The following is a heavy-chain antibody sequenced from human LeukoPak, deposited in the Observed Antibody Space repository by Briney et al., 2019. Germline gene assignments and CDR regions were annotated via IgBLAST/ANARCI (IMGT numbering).Heavy chain of an antibody. V-gene: IGHV6-1*01. CDR2: TYYKSKWYN. Sequence: SQTLSLTCAISGDSVSSNSVVWNWIRQSPSGGLEWLGRTYYKSKWYNDYAVSVKSRIIINSDTSKNQVSLHLNSVTPEDTAVYYCSRGGASGSNDYWGQGTLVTVSS. J-gene: IGHJ4*02. D-gene: IGHD1-26*01. CDR3: SRGGASGSNDY. CDR1: GDSVSSNSVV.